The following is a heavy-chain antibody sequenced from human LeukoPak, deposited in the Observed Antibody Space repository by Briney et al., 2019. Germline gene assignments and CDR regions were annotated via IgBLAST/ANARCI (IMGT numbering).Heavy chain of an antibody. CDR3: ARRSGYDLYNWFDP. Sequence: SQTLSLTCAISGDSVSSNSAAWNWIRQSPSRGLEWLERTYYRSKWYNDYAVSVKSRITINPDTSKNQFSLQLNSVTPEDTAVYYCARRSGYDLYNWFDPWGQGTLVTVSS. V-gene: IGHV6-1*01. J-gene: IGHJ5*02. CDR1: GDSVSSNSAA. CDR2: TYYRSKWYN. D-gene: IGHD5-12*01.